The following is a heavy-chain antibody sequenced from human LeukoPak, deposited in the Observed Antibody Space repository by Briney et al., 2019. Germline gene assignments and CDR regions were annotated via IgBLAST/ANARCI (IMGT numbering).Heavy chain of an antibody. Sequence: ASVKVSCKAFGYTFTGYYMHWVRQAPGQGLEWMGWINPNSGGTNYAQKFQGRVTMTRDTSISTAYMELSRLRSDDTAVYYCARDGLIEIRNAFDIWGQGTMVTVSS. V-gene: IGHV1-2*02. CDR2: INPNSGGT. CDR3: ARDGLIEIRNAFDI. CDR1: GYTFTGYY. D-gene: IGHD5-24*01. J-gene: IGHJ3*02.